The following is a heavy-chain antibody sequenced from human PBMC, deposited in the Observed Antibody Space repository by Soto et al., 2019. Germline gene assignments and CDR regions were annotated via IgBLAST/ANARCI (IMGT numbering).Heavy chain of an antibody. V-gene: IGHV4-34*01. Sequence: SETLSLTCAVYGGSFSGYYWSWIRQPPGKGLEWIGEINHSGSTNYNPSLKSRVTISVDTSKNQFSLKLSPVPAADTAVYYCARGLNYSSTTARGSNYYYYYMDVWGKGTTVTVSS. CDR3: ARGLNYSSTTARGSNYYYYYMDV. CDR2: INHSGST. CDR1: GGSFSGYY. J-gene: IGHJ6*03. D-gene: IGHD1-7*01.